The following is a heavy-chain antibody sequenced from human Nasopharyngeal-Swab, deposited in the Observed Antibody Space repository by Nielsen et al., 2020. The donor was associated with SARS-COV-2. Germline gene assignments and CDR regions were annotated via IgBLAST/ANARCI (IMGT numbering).Heavy chain of an antibody. D-gene: IGHD2-21*02. Sequence: GESLKISCAASGFTFSSYAMHWVRQAPGKGLEWVAVISYDGSNKYYAGSVKGRFTISRDNSKNTLYLQMNSLRAEDTAVYYCAREKSIDEVRVTAMPYYFDYWGQGTLVTVSS. CDR2: ISYDGSNK. J-gene: IGHJ4*02. V-gene: IGHV3-30-3*01. CDR3: AREKSIDEVRVTAMPYYFDY. CDR1: GFTFSSYA.